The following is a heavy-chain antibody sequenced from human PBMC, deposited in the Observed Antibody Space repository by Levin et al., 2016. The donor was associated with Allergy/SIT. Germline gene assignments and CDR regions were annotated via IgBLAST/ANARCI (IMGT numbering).Heavy chain of an antibody. CDR2: INGDGSST. CDR1: GFTFSSYW. CDR3: AQEAGLDAFDI. J-gene: IGHJ3*02. D-gene: IGHD6-19*01. V-gene: IGHV3-74*01. Sequence: GESLKISCAASGFTFSSYWMHWVRQAPGKGLLWVSRINGDGSSTTYADSVKGRFTISRDNSKNTLYLQMNSLRAEDTAVYYCAQEAGLDAFDIWGQGTMVTVSS.